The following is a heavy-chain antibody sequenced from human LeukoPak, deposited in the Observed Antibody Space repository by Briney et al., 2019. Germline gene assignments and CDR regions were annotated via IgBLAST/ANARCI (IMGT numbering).Heavy chain of an antibody. D-gene: IGHD3-10*01. CDR1: GLNVRDYY. V-gene: IGHV3-11*01. Sequence: DPGGSLRLSCAASGLNVRDYYMNWIRQSPGKGLEWVSHISKKTAIEYADSVKGRFTISRDNANNLLLLQMDSLRPEDTGVYYCTRGTYYSGSGPGSWFDPWGHGTPVTVSS. J-gene: IGHJ5*02. CDR3: TRGTYYSGSGPGSWFDP. CDR2: ISKKTAI.